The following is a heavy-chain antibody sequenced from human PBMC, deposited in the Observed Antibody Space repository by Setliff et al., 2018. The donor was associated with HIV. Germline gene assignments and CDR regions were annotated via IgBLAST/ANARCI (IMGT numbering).Heavy chain of an antibody. V-gene: IGHV4-39*07. D-gene: IGHD3-3*01. Sequence: PSETLSLTCTVSGGSSSSRSYYWGWIRQPPGKGLEWIGSIYSSGSTYYNPSLKSRVTISVDTSKKQFSLKLNSVTAADTAVYYCARDSSGVADYDFWSGRNWFDPWGQGILVTVSS. CDR3: ARDSSGVADYDFWSGRNWFDP. J-gene: IGHJ5*02. CDR2: IYSSGST. CDR1: GGSSSSRSYY.